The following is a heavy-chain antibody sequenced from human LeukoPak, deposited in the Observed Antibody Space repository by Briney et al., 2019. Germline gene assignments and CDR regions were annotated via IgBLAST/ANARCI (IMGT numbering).Heavy chain of an antibody. J-gene: IGHJ4*02. CDR3: ARGQEYYYDSSAYSKFDY. D-gene: IGHD3-22*01. V-gene: IGHV3-74*01. Sequence: GGSLRLSCAASGFTFRSYWMHWVRQAPGKGLIWVSNINGDDSRTNYADSVKGRFTISRDNAKNTLYLQMNSLRAEDTALYYCARGQEYYYDSSAYSKFDYWGQGTLVTVSS. CDR1: GFTFRSYW. CDR2: INGDDSRT.